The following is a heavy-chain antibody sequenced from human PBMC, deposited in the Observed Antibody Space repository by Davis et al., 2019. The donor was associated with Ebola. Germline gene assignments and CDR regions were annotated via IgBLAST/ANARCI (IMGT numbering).Heavy chain of an antibody. CDR2: IYWNDDK. J-gene: IGHJ6*02. CDR1: GFSLSTSGVG. CDR3: ARQSWYYYNGYYYYYGMDV. Sequence: SGPTLVKPTQTLTLTCTFSGFSLSTSGVGVGWIRQPPGKALEWLALIYWNDDKRYSPSLKSRLTITKDTSKNQVVLTMTNMDPVDTATYYCARQSWYYYNGYYYYYGMDVWGQGTTVTVSS. V-gene: IGHV2-5*01. D-gene: IGHD6-13*01.